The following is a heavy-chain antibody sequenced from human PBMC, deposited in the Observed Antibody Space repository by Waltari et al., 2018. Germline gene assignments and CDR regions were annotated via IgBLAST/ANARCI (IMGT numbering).Heavy chain of an antibody. CDR2: IFYSGST. Sequence: QVQLQESGPGLVKPSEHLSLTCTVSGGSIRSYYCSWIRQPPGKGLEWIGYIFYSGSTNYNPSLKSRVTISVDTSKNQFSLKLSSVTAADTAVYYCARAGSSGSEFDYWGQGTLVTVSS. CDR1: GGSIRSYY. V-gene: IGHV4-59*01. J-gene: IGHJ4*02. D-gene: IGHD3-22*01. CDR3: ARAGSSGSEFDY.